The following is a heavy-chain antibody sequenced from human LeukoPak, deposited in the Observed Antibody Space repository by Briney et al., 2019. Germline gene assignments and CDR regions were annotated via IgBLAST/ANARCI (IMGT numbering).Heavy chain of an antibody. CDR1: GGSISSGDYY. J-gene: IGHJ6*02. CDR2: IYYSGST. Sequence: SQTLSLTCTVSGGSISSGDYYWSWIRQPPGTGLEWIGYIYYSGSTYYNPSLKSRVTISVDTSKNQFSLKLSSVTAADTAVYYCARESGGGDPMGMDVWGQGTTVTVSS. D-gene: IGHD4-17*01. CDR3: ARESGGGDPMGMDV. V-gene: IGHV4-30-4*01.